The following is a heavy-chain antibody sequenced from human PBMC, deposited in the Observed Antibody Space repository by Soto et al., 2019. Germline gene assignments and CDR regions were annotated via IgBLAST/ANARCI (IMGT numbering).Heavy chain of an antibody. V-gene: IGHV3-48*02. J-gene: IGHJ4*02. D-gene: IGHD3-16*01. CDR1: GFTLSNYS. Sequence: EVQLVESGGRLVQPGGSLRLSCAASGFTLSNYSMNWARQAPGKGLEWVSYISRSSSTIYYADSVKGRFTISRDNAKNSLYLQMNSLRDEDTAVYYCVRGGAFKIDYWGQGTLVTVSS. CDR3: VRGGAFKIDY. CDR2: ISRSSSTI.